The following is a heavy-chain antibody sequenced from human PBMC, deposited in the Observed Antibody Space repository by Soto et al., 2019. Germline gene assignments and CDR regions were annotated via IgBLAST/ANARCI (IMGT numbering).Heavy chain of an antibody. V-gene: IGHV1-2*02. D-gene: IGHD3-16*01. CDR3: ARGRYQVLSDGMDD. CDR1: GFSLTGYY. J-gene: IGHJ6*02. CDR2: INPNTGGT. Sequence: ASVKVSCKASGFSLTGYYFHWIRAAPGQRLEWLGWINPNTGGTTYAQKFQGRVTLTWDTSINTAYMELSSLRPDDTAMYYCARGRYQVLSDGMDDWGQWTAVTVS.